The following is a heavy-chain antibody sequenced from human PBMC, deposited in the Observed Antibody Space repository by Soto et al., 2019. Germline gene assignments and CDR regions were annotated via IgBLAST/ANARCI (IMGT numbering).Heavy chain of an antibody. Sequence: GGSLRLSCAASGFTFSSYAMHWVRQAPGKGLEYVSAISSYGGSTYYANSVKGRFTISRDNSKNTLYLQMGSLRAEDMAVYYCARDPDSSGYYFFDYWGQGTLVTVSS. CDR2: ISSYGGST. V-gene: IGHV3-64*01. CDR1: GFTFSSYA. D-gene: IGHD3-22*01. J-gene: IGHJ4*02. CDR3: ARDPDSSGYYFFDY.